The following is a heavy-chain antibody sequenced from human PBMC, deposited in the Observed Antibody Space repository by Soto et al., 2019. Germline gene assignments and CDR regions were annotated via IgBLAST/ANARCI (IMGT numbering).Heavy chain of an antibody. CDR3: ARDPGGTLAYSGSYYGGWFDP. D-gene: IGHD1-26*01. V-gene: IGHV1-69*01. CDR2: IIPIFGTA. CDR1: VGTFSSYA. J-gene: IGHJ5*02. Sequence: QVQLVQSGAEVKKPGSSVKVSCKASVGTFSSYAISWVRQAPGQGLEWMGGIIPIFGTANYAQKFQGRVTITADESTSTAYMELSSRRSEETSGYYCARDPGGTLAYSGSYYGGWFDPWGQGTLVTVSS.